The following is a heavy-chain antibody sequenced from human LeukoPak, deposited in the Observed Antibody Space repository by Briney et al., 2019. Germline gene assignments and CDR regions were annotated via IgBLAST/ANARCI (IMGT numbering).Heavy chain of an antibody. Sequence: TGGSLRLSCAASGFTFSSYGMHWVRQAPGKGLEWVAYIQYDGSNEQYAHSVKGRFRISRDNARNSLYLQMDSLRAEDTAVYYCARVHSGSLFHLFDYWGQGTLVTVSS. CDR2: IQYDGSNE. CDR3: ARVHSGSLFHLFDY. CDR1: GFTFSSYG. J-gene: IGHJ4*02. V-gene: IGHV3-30*02. D-gene: IGHD1-26*01.